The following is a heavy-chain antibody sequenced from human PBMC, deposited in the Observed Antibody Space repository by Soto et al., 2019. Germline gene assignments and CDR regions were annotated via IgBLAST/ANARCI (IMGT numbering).Heavy chain of an antibody. V-gene: IGHV3-66*04. CDR3: ARHLRNYYYGMDV. CDR2: IYSGGST. CDR1: GFTVSSNY. D-gene: IGHD3-3*01. J-gene: IGHJ6*02. Sequence: PGGSLRLSCAASGFTVSSNYMSWVRQAPGKGLEWISVIYSGGSTYHTASVKGRFTISRDNSKNTLYLQMNSLRAEDTAVYYCARHLRNYYYGMDVWGQGTTVTVSS.